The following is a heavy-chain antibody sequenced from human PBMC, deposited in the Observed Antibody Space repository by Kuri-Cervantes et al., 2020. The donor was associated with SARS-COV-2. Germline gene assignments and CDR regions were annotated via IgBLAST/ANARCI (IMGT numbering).Heavy chain of an antibody. CDR2: IFWSNNQ. V-gene: IGHV2-5*01. CDR1: GFSLTTIGVG. J-gene: IGHJ3*02. CDR3: AHSWYTSVHDYYVYAFDM. Sequence: SGPTLVKPTQTLTLTCTFSGFSLTTIGVGVGWVRQPPGKALGWLALIFWSNNQRYSPSLESRLSITKDTSKNQVILTMTNVDPVDTATYYCAHSWYTSVHDYYVYAFDMWGPGTTVTVAS. D-gene: IGHD3-10*02.